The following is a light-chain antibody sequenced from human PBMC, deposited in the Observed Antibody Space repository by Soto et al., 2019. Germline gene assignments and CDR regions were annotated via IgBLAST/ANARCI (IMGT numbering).Light chain of an antibody. V-gene: IGKV1-39*01. CDR2: AAS. J-gene: IGKJ2*01. CDR3: QQSFITPYT. Sequence: DIQMTQSPSSLSASVGDRVTITCRASQSIINYLNWYQQKPGKAPNLLIYAASSLQSEVPSRFSGSGSGTDFTLTISSLQPEAFATYYCQQSFITPYTFGRGTKLEI. CDR1: QSIINY.